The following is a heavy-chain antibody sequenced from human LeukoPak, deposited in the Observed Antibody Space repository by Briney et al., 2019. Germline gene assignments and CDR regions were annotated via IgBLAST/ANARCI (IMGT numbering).Heavy chain of an antibody. CDR1: GFSFSTYP. J-gene: IGHJ4*02. V-gene: IGHV3-23*01. Sequence: PGGSLRLSCAASGFSFSTYPMSWVRQAPGKGLEWVSGISGSAVNTYYADSVKGRFTVSRDNSKNTLYLQMNSLRADDTAVYYCAKERRQQPWLIDYWGQGTLVTVSS. D-gene: IGHD6-13*01. CDR3: AKERRQQPWLIDY. CDR2: ISGSAVNT.